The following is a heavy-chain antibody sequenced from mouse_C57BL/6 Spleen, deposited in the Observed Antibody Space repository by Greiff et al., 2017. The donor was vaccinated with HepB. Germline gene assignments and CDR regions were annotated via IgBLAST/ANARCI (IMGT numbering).Heavy chain of an antibody. V-gene: IGHV1-5*01. CDR2: IYPGNSDT. Sequence: EVQLQQSGTVLARPGASVKMSCKTSGYTFTSYWMHWVKQRPRQGLEWIGAIYPGNSDTSYNQKFKGTAKLTAVTSDSTAYMELSSLTNEDSAVYYCTRSGGNYGFAYWGQGTLVTVSA. CDR1: GYTFTSYW. J-gene: IGHJ3*01. D-gene: IGHD2-1*01. CDR3: TRSGGNYGFAY.